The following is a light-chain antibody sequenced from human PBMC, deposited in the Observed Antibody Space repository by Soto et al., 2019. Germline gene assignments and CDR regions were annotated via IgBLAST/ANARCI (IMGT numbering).Light chain of an antibody. CDR2: DAS. Sequence: VVLTQSPATLSLSPGDTATLSCGASQSVSSSLAWYQQKPGQAPRLLIYDASSRATGSPARFSGSGSGTDFTLTISSLEPEDFAVYYCQQRSNWWTFGQGTKVDI. V-gene: IGKV3-11*01. CDR3: QQRSNWWT. CDR1: QSVSSS. J-gene: IGKJ1*01.